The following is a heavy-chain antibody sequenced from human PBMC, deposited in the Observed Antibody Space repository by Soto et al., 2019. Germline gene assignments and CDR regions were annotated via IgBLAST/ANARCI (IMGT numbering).Heavy chain of an antibody. CDR1: GFTFSSYG. D-gene: IGHD3-3*01. CDR2: ISYDKSNK. J-gene: IGHJ6*02. CDR3: AKRRNILRFLELSSRMDV. V-gene: IGHV3-30*18. Sequence: GGALRLSCAASGFTFSSYGMHWVRQAPGKGLEWVAFISYDKSNKYYADSVKGRFTISRDNSRTTLYLQMNSLRAEDTAVYFCAKRRNILRFLELSSRMDVWGHGTTVTVSS.